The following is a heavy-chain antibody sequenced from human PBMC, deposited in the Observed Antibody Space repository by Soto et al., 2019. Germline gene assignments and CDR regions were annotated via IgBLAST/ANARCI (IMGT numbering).Heavy chain of an antibody. D-gene: IGHD1-1*01. CDR2: IYYSGST. Sequence: PSETLSLTCTVSGGSISSYYWSWIRQPPGKGLEWIGYIYYSGSTNYNPSLKSRVTISVDTSKNQFSLKLSSVTAADTAVYYCARELGGGRVRYRAFDIWGQGTMVTVSS. CDR1: GGSISSYY. CDR3: ARELGGGRVRYRAFDI. V-gene: IGHV4-59*01. J-gene: IGHJ3*02.